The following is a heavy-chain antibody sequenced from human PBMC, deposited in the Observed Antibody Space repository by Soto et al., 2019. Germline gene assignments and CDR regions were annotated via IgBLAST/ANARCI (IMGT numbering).Heavy chain of an antibody. D-gene: IGHD2-15*01. Sequence: EVQLLESGGGLIQPGGSLRLSCAASGFTFSSYAMSWVRQAPGKGLDWVSTISGDATKTYYADSVKGRFTISRDKSKNTLYLQMNRLRVADTAVYFCAKAAPVAYFDFWGQGTLVAVSS. CDR2: ISGDATKT. J-gene: IGHJ4*02. CDR1: GFTFSSYA. CDR3: AKAAPVAYFDF. V-gene: IGHV3-23*01.